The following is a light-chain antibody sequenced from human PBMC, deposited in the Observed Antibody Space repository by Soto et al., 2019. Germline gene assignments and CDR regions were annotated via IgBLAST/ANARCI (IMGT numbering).Light chain of an antibody. V-gene: IGLV6-57*02. Sequence: NFMLTQHHSVSESPGKTVTISCTGSSGSIASNYVQWFQQRPGSATTTVIYEDNKRPSGVPDRFSGSIDSSSNSDSLTITVMQTEDEADYFCQYYVENKQVFGGGTVVTVL. J-gene: IGLJ3*02. CDR1: SGSIASNY. CDR2: EDN. CDR3: QYYVENKQV.